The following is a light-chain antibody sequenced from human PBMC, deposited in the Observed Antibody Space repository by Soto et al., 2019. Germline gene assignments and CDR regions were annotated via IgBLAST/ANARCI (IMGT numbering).Light chain of an antibody. CDR2: CAP. J-gene: IGKJ5*01. CDR3: QQYGSSRIT. V-gene: IGKV3-20*01. Sequence: VFTLYPRTPSLSPEERATLSCRASQSFSSSYLALYQQKPCQAPRPLIYCAPSRATGIPYRFSGSGSGTDFTLTISRLEPEDFAGDYCQQYGSSRITVGQGTRLEIK. CDR1: QSFSSSY.